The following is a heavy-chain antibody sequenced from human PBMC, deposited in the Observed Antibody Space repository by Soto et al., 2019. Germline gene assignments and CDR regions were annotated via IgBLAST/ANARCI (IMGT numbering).Heavy chain of an antibody. CDR2: ISSSSSYI. J-gene: IGHJ6*02. V-gene: IGHV3-21*01. CDR3: ARVGWQQLVRGGYYYYGMDV. Sequence: EVQLVESGGGLVKPGGSLRLSCAASGFTFSSYSMNWVRQAPGKGLVWVSSISSSSSYIYYADSVKGRFTISRDNAKNSLYLQMNSLRAEDTAVYYCARVGWQQLVRGGYYYYGMDVWGQGTTVTVSS. D-gene: IGHD6-6*01. CDR1: GFTFSSYS.